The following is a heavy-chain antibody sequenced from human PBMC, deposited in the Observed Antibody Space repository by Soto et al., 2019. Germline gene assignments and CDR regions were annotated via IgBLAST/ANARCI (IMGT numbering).Heavy chain of an antibody. J-gene: IGHJ6*02. CDR1: GFTFSSYA. V-gene: IGHV3-23*01. CDR3: AKAGPLRFSEHPYGMDV. Sequence: SGGSLRLSCAASGFTFSSYAMSWVRQAPGKGLEWVSAISGSGGSTYYADSVKGRFTISRDNSKNTLYLQMNSLRAEDTAVYYCAKAGPLRFSEHPYGMDVWGQGTTVTVSS. D-gene: IGHD3-3*01. CDR2: ISGSGGST.